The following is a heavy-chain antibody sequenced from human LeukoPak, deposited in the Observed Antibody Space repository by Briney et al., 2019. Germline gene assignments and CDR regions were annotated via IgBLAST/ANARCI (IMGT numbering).Heavy chain of an antibody. J-gene: IGHJ4*02. Sequence: TSETLSLTCTVSGGSISSSSYAWGWIRQPPGKGLEWIGSMYYSGSTHHNPSLKSRVTVSVDTSKNQFSLKLSSVTAADTAVYYCARHDPYGGNSEGDYWGQGTLVTVSS. V-gene: IGHV4-39*01. CDR3: ARHDPYGGNSEGDY. D-gene: IGHD4-23*01. CDR2: MYYSGST. CDR1: GGSISSSSYA.